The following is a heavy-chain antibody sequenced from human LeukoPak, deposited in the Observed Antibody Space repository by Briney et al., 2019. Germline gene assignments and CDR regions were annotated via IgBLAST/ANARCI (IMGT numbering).Heavy chain of an antibody. V-gene: IGHV3-48*01. J-gene: IGHJ4*02. Sequence: PXXSLRLSCVAXGFNFDEYAMNWVRQAPGKGLEWISCIYRDSSVKHYADSVRGRFTVSRDNAKNSVYLQMNSLRAEDTAVYFCARYGSGSNYRDPFDSWGQGTLVTVSS. CDR1: GFNFDEYA. D-gene: IGHD3-10*01. CDR3: ARYGSGSNYRDPFDS. CDR2: IYRDSSVK.